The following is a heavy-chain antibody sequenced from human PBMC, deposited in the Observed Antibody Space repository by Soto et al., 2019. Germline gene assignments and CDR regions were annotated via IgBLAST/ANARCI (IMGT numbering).Heavy chain of an antibody. CDR3: ARGGSYYAH. CDR1: GNTHTIYF. J-gene: IGHJ4*02. D-gene: IGHD3-16*01. V-gene: IGHV1-2*02. CDR2: INSVSGGT. Sequence: QVQLLQSGAEGKQPGASVRVSCKASGNTHTIYFIHWLRQAPGQGLEWMGWINSVSGGTNYAPRFRGRVSMTRDTSSATAFMDLSGLRSDDTAVYYCARGGSYYAHWGQGTLVTVSS.